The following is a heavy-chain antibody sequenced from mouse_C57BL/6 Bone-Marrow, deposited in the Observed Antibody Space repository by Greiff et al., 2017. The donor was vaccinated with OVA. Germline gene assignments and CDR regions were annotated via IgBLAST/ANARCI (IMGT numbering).Heavy chain of an antibody. D-gene: IGHD2-2*01. CDR1: GFTFSSYA. Sequence: EVQLVESGEGLVKPGGSLKLSCAASGFTFSSYAMSWVRQTPEKRLEWVAYISSGGDYIYYADTVKGRFTISRDNARNTLYLQMSSLKSEDTAMYDCTRDRFYGYDEGFVDYWGQGTTLTVSS. J-gene: IGHJ2*01. CDR3: TRDRFYGYDEGFVDY. CDR2: ISSGGDYI. V-gene: IGHV5-9-1*02.